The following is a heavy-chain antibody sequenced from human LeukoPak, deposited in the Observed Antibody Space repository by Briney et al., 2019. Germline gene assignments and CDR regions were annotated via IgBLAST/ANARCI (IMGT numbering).Heavy chain of an antibody. V-gene: IGHV4-59*12. D-gene: IGHD3-22*01. Sequence: SETLSLTCTVSGGSIGSYYWTWIRQPPGKGLEWIGYIYYSGSTNYNPSLKSRVTISVDTSKNQFSLKLSSVTAADTAVYYCASGVSTYYYDSSGYNYWGQGTLVTVSS. J-gene: IGHJ4*02. CDR3: ASGVSTYYYDSSGYNY. CDR1: GGSIGSYY. CDR2: IYYSGST.